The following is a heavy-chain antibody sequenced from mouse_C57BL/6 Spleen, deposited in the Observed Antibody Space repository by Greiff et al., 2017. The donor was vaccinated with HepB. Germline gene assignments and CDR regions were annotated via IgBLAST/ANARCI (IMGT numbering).Heavy chain of an antibody. Sequence: EVQLQQSGPVLVKPGASVKMSCKASGYTFTDYYMNWVKQSHGKSLEWIGVINPYNGGTSYNQKFKGKATLTVDKSSSTAYMELNSLTSEDSAVYDCARRGEGAYYGNYAYFDVWGTGTTVTVSS. CDR1: GYTFTDYY. CDR3: ARRGEGAYYGNYAYFDV. J-gene: IGHJ1*03. CDR2: INPYNGGT. V-gene: IGHV1-19*01. D-gene: IGHD2-10*01.